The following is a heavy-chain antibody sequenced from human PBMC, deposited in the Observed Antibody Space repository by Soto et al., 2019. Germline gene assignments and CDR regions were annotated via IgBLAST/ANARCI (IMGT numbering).Heavy chain of an antibody. CDR3: GYDFWSGYYSMGQTSGMDV. V-gene: IGHV3-73*02. J-gene: IGHJ6*02. CDR2: IRDKVNKYAT. Sequence: EVQLVESGGGLVQPGGSLKLSCAASGFTFSGSAIHWVRQASGKGLEWVGRIRDKVNKYATAYAASVTGRFTISRDDSKNMAYLQMNSLKTDDTAVYYCGYDFWSGYYSMGQTSGMDVWGQGTTVTVSS. D-gene: IGHD3-3*01. CDR1: GFTFSGSA.